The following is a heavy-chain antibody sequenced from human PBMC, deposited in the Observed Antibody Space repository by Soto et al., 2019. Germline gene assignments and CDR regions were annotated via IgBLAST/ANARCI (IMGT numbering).Heavy chain of an antibody. Sequence: GGSLRLSCAASGFTFDDYTMHWVRQAPGKGLEWVSLISSSSSYIYYADSVKGRFTISRDNAKNPLYLQMNSLRAEDTAVYYCARVGTSSFDVCYYYGMDVWGQGTTVTAS. D-gene: IGHD2-2*01. CDR2: ISSSSSYI. V-gene: IGHV3-21*01. J-gene: IGHJ6*02. CDR1: GFTFDDYT. CDR3: ARVGTSSFDVCYYYGMDV.